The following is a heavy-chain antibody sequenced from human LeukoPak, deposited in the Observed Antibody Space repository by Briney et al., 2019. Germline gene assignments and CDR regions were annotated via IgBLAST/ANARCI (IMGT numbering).Heavy chain of an antibody. J-gene: IGHJ4*02. CDR2: IHHGGTT. D-gene: IGHD5-18*01. Sequence: SETLSLTCAVSGGSITSGNWWTWVRQSPGKGLEWIGEIHHGGTTNYNPSLKSRVTISVDTSKNQFSLRLSSVTAADTAVYYCARGQKYRSGYTVTELGSGYFDYWGQGTLVTVSS. V-gene: IGHV4-4*02. CDR3: ARGQKYRSGYTVTELGSGYFDY. CDR1: GGSITSGNW.